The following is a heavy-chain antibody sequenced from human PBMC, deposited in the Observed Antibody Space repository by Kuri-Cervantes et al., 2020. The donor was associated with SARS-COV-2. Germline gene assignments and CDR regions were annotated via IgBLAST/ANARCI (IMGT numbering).Heavy chain of an antibody. J-gene: IGHJ4*02. CDR1: GGSISSSISSSSYY. Sequence: SETLSLTCTVSGGSISSSISSSSYYWGWIRQPPGKGLEWIGSIYYSGSTYYNPSLKSRVTISVDTSKNQFFLKLRSVTAADTAVYYCARVRDKYSSSSPLDYWGQGTLVTVSS. CDR2: IYYSGST. D-gene: IGHD6-6*01. CDR3: ARVRDKYSSSSPLDY. V-gene: IGHV4-39*01.